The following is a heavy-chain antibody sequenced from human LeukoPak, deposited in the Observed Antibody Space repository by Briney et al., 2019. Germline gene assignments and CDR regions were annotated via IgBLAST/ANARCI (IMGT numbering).Heavy chain of an antibody. V-gene: IGHV4-34*01. D-gene: IGHD5-18*01. CDR1: GGSFSGYY. CDR2: INHSGST. J-gene: IGHJ3*02. Sequence: SETLSLTCAVYGGSFSGYYWSWIRQPPGKGLEWIGEINHSGSTNYNPSLKSRVTISVDTSKNRFSLKLSSVTAADTAVYYCAREGGGYSYGHGRDDAFDIWGQGTMVTVSS. CDR3: AREGGGYSYGHGRDDAFDI.